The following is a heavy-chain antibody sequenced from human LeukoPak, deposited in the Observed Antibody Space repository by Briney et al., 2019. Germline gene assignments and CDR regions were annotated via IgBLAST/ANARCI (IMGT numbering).Heavy chain of an antibody. J-gene: IGHJ3*02. CDR3: ARDRWASSGWYNAFDI. D-gene: IGHD6-19*01. V-gene: IGHV4-4*07. CDR2: IYTSGST. CDR1: AGSISSYY. Sequence: PPETLSLTCTVSAGSISSYYWSWIRQPAGKGLEWIGRIYTSGSTNYHPSLKSRVTMSVDTSKNQFSLKLSSVTAADTAVYYCARDRWASSGWYNAFDIWGQGTMVTVSS.